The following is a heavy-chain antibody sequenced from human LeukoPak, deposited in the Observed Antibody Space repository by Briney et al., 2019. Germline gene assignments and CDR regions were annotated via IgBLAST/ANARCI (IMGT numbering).Heavy chain of an antibody. D-gene: IGHD2-2*01. CDR2: IDGAGGEK. J-gene: IGHJ3*01. V-gene: IGHV3-7*01. Sequence: GGSLRLSCAASGFTFSRHWLTWVRQAPGKELEWVGNIDGAGGEKHYVDSVRGRFTISRDNAKTSLYLHMNSLRAEDTAVYYCARDGVPAARDLWGQGTMVIVSS. CDR3: ARDGVPAARDL. CDR1: GFTFSRHW.